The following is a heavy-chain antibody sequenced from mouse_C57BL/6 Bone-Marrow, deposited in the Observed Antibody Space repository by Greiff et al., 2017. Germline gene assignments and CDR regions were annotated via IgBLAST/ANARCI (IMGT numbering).Heavy chain of an antibody. CDR1: GYTFTSYW. J-gene: IGHJ4*01. V-gene: IGHV1-55*01. CDR3: ARSRRDGAMDY. D-gene: IGHD2-3*01. Sequence: QVHVKQPGAELVKPGASVKMSCKASGYTFTSYWITWVKQRPGQGLEWIGDIYPGSGSTNYNEKFKSKATLTVDTSSSAAYMQLSSLTSEDSAVYYGARSRRDGAMDYWGQGTSVTVSS. CDR2: IYPGSGST.